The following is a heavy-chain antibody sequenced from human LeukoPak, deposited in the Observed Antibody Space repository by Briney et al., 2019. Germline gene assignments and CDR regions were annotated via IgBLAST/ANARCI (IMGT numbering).Heavy chain of an antibody. V-gene: IGHV3-23*01. J-gene: IGHJ3*02. CDR2: ISGSGGST. Sequence: PGGSLRLSCAASGFTFSSYGMSWVRQAPGKGLEWVSAISGSGGSTYYADSVKGRFTISRDNSKNTLYLQMNSLRAEDTAVYYCAKDPGPYYYDSSRNDAFDIWGQGTMVTVSS. CDR1: GFTFSSYG. D-gene: IGHD3-22*01. CDR3: AKDPGPYYYDSSRNDAFDI.